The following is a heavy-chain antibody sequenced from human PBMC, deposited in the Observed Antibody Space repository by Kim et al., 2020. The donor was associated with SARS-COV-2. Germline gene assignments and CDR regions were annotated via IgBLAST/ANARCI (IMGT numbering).Heavy chain of an antibody. V-gene: IGHV3-30-3*01. D-gene: IGHD4-17*01. CDR1: GFTFSSYA. J-gene: IGHJ4*02. CDR3: ARDGVMTTVTTYHY. Sequence: GGSLRLSCAASGFTFSSYAMHWVRQAPGKGLEWVAVISYDGSNNYYADSVKGRFTISRDNSKNTLYLQMNSLRAEDTALYYCARDGVMTTVTTYHYWGQG. CDR2: ISYDGSNN.